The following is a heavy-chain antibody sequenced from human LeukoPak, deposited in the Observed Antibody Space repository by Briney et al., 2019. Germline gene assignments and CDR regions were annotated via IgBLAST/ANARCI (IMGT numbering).Heavy chain of an antibody. D-gene: IGHD3-10*01. Sequence: SETLSLTCAVYGGSFGGYYWSWIRQPPGKGLEWIGEINHSGSTNYNPSLKSRVTISVDTSKNQFSLKLSSVTAADTAVYYCARDTMVRGVIIIGRYFDYWGQGTLVTVSS. J-gene: IGHJ4*02. CDR2: INHSGST. CDR3: ARDTMVRGVIIIGRYFDY. CDR1: GGSFGGYY. V-gene: IGHV4-34*01.